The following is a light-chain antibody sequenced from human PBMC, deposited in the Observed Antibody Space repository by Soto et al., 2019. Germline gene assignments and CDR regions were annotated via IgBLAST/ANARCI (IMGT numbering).Light chain of an antibody. J-gene: IGKJ1*01. Sequence: DIVMTQSPLSLPVTPGEPASISCRSSQSLLHSNGYNYLDWYLQKPGQTPQLLIYLGSNRASGVTDRFGGSGSGTDFTLNISRVEAEDVGVSYCMQALQSVWTFGQGTKVDIK. CDR2: LGS. CDR1: QSLLHSNGYNY. CDR3: MQALQSVWT. V-gene: IGKV2-28*01.